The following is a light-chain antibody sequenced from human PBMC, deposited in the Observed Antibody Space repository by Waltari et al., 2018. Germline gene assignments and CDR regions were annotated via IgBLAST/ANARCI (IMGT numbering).Light chain of an antibody. J-gene: IGLJ2*01. CDR3: QAWDSNVVI. CDR2: KDS. Sequence: SYDLTQPPSVSVSPGQTASITCPGDKLGDKYACWYQQKPGQSPVVVIYKDSQRPSGIPERFSGSNDGNTATLTISGAQALDEADYYCQAWDSNVVIFGGGTKLTVL. V-gene: IGLV3-1*01. CDR1: KLGDKY.